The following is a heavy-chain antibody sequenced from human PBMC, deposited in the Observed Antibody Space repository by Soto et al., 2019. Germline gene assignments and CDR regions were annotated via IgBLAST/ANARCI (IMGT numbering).Heavy chain of an antibody. Sequence: SETLSLTCTVSGGSISSSSYYWGWIRQPPGKGLEWIGNIYYSGSTYYNPSLKSRVTISVDTSKNQFSLKLSSVTAADTAVYYCARVWEGAFDIWGQGTMVTVSS. CDR3: ARVWEGAFDI. D-gene: IGHD1-26*01. CDR1: GGSISSSSYY. V-gene: IGHV4-39*01. J-gene: IGHJ3*02. CDR2: IYYSGST.